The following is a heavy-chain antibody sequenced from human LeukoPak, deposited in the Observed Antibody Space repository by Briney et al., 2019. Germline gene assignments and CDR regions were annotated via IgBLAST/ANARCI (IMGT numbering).Heavy chain of an antibody. Sequence: GFLRLSCAASGFTFDDYGMSWVRQAPGKGLEWVSGINWNGGSTGYADSVKGRFTISRDNAKNSLYLQMNSLRAEDTALYYCARVFGGSGYFYTLYYFDYWGQGTLVTVSS. CDR1: GFTFDDYG. J-gene: IGHJ4*02. CDR2: INWNGGST. D-gene: IGHD3-22*01. V-gene: IGHV3-20*04. CDR3: ARVFGGSGYFYTLYYFDY.